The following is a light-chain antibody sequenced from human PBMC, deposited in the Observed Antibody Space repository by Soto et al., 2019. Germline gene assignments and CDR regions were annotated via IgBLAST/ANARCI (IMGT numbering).Light chain of an antibody. CDR3: HQYTRSPRT. CDR2: GAS. CDR1: QSISSSY. J-gene: IGKJ1*01. V-gene: IGKV3-20*01. Sequence: PGTRSLSPGERATLSCRASQSISSSYLAWYQQKPGQAPRLLIYGASSRATGIPDRFSGSGSETDFTLTITRLEPEDFAVYYCHQYTRSPRTFGQGTKVEIK.